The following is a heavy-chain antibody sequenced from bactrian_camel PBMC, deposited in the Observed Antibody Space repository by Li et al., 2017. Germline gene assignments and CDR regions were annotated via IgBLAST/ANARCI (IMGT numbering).Heavy chain of an antibody. Sequence: VQLVESGGGSVQAGGSLRLSCAAAKDTYSNYCLGWFRQAPGKEREAVTQINNRGSTIYADSVKGRFTISQDNAKNTLYLQMNSLKPDDTAMYHCAADRTGRSGGYCYAPNHVDTGARGPRSPSP. J-gene: IGHJ4*01. V-gene: IGHV3S53*01. CDR3: AADRTGRSGGYCYAPNHVDT. CDR1: KDTYSNYC. CDR2: INNRGST. D-gene: IGHD2*01.